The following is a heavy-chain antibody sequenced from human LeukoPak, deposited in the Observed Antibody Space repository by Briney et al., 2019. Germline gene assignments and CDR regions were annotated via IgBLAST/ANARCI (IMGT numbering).Heavy chain of an antibody. Sequence: SETLSLTCTVSGGSIRSSSYYWGWIRQPPGKGLEWIGSIYHSGSTYYNPSLKSRVTISVDTSKNQFSLKLSSVTAADTAVYYCARENPFRDSSGYYYVYWFDPWGQGTLVTVSS. CDR2: IYHSGST. CDR1: GGSIRSSSYY. J-gene: IGHJ5*02. V-gene: IGHV4-39*07. D-gene: IGHD3-22*01. CDR3: ARENPFRDSSGYYYVYWFDP.